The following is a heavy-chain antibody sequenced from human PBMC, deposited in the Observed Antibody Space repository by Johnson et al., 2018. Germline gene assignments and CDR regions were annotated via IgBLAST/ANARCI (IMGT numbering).Heavy chain of an antibody. D-gene: IGHD3-22*01. V-gene: IGHV3-30*18. J-gene: IGHJ1*01. CDR1: GFTFSSYG. CDR3: AKDPSGYFEYFHH. CDR2: ISYDGRNI. Sequence: VQLVQSGGGVVQXGRSXRLXCAASGFTFSSYGMHWVRQAPGKGLEWVAVISYDGRNIYYADSVKGRFTIPRDNSKHTLYLQMNSLKPEDTAVYYCAKDPSGYFEYFHHWGQGTLVTVSS.